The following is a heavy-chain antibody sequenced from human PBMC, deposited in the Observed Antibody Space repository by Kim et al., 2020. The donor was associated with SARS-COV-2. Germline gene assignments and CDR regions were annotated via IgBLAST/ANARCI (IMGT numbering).Heavy chain of an antibody. D-gene: IGHD3-10*01. Sequence: AGSLRLSCAASGVSFDSSAMNWVRQAPGKGLEWVAVISFDGRNKAYADSVEGRFTISRDNSKSTLHLQMNSLRVEDTAVYYCARGNYYESVSLSDYYNGMDVWGQGTTVTVSS. CDR2: ISFDGRNK. J-gene: IGHJ6*02. V-gene: IGHV3-30-3*01. CDR1: GVSFDSSA. CDR3: ARGNYYESVSLSDYYNGMDV.